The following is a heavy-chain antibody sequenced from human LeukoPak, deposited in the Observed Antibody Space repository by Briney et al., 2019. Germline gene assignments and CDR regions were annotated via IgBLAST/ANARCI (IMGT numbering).Heavy chain of an antibody. CDR2: IYSGGST. J-gene: IGHJ4*02. V-gene: IGHV3-53*01. CDR1: GFTVSSNY. CDR3: AKGDATAMVTAGFDY. D-gene: IGHD5-18*01. Sequence: GGSLRLSCAASGFTVSSNYMSWVRQAPGKGLEWVSVIYSGGSTYYADSVKGRFTISRDNSKNTLYLQMNSLRAEDTAVYYCAKGDATAMVTAGFDYWGQGTLVTVSS.